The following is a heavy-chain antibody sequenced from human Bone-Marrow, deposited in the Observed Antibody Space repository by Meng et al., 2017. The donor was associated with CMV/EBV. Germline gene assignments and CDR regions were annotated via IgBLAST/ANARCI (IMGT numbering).Heavy chain of an antibody. CDR3: ARDGRSFGGSSPD. CDR2: IYSGGAT. D-gene: IGHD3-10*01. V-gene: IGHV3-66*01. CDR1: GFTLTSNP. Sequence: CAASGFTLTSNPMLWVRQAPGKGLEWVSLIYSGGATSYADSVKGRFTISRDTSKNTVFLQMNSLRVEDTAMYYCARDGRSFGGSSPDWGQGALVTVSS. J-gene: IGHJ4*02.